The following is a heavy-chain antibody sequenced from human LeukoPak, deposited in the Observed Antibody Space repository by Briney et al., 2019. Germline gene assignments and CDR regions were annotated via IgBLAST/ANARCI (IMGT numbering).Heavy chain of an antibody. J-gene: IGHJ4*02. CDR3: ARGRGYDSDY. CDR2: IYYSGST. Sequence: SETLSLTCTVSGGSISSYYWSWIRQPPGKGLEWIGYIYYSGSTNYNPSLKSRVTISVHTSKNQFSLKLSSVTAADTAVYYCARGRGYDSDYWGQGTLVTVSS. V-gene: IGHV4-59*01. CDR1: GGSISSYY. D-gene: IGHD5-12*01.